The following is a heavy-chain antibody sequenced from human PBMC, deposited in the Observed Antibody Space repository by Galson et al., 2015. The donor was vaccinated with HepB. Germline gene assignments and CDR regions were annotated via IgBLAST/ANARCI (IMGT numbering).Heavy chain of an antibody. CDR3: AKDFFPIAAAPDNWFDP. CDR1: GFTFSSYG. V-gene: IGHV3-30*02. CDR2: IRYDGSNK. Sequence: LRLSCAASGFTFSSYGMHWVRQAPGKGLEWVAFIRYDGSNKYYADSVKGRFTISRDNSKNTLYLQMNSLRAEDTAVYYCAKDFFPIAAAPDNWFDPWGQGTLVTVSS. D-gene: IGHD6-13*01. J-gene: IGHJ5*02.